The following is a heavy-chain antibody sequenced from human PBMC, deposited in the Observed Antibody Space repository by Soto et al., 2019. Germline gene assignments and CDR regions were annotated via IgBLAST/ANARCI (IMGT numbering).Heavy chain of an antibody. J-gene: IGHJ4*02. CDR3: ARDITGSYYKGFDY. V-gene: IGHV3-23*01. CDR2: ISGSGGST. CDR1: GFTFSSYA. D-gene: IGHD3-10*01. Sequence: GGSLRLSCAASGFTFSSYAMSWVRQAPGKGLEWVSAISGSGGSTYYADSVKGRFTISRDNAKNSLYLQMNSLRAEDTAVYYCARDITGSYYKGFDYWGQGTLVTVSS.